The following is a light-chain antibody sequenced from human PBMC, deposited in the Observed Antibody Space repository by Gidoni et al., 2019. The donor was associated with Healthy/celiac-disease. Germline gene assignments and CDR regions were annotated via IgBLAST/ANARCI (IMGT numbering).Light chain of an antibody. J-gene: IGLJ2*01. V-gene: IGLV2-14*03. CDR3: SSYTSSSTLG. CDR2: DVS. Sequence: QSALTQPASVSGSPGQSITISCTGTSSDVGCYNYVSWYQQHPGKAPKLMIYDVSNRPSGVSNRFSGSKSGNTASLTISGLQAEDEADYYCSSYTSSSTLGFGGGTKLTVL. CDR1: SSDVGCYNY.